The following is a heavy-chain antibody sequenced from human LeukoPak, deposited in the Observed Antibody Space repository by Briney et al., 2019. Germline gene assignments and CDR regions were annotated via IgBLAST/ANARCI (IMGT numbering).Heavy chain of an antibody. D-gene: IGHD5-18*01. CDR1: GYSISSGYY. J-gene: IGHJ4*02. CDR3: AGPVDTALVTGFDC. V-gene: IGHV4-38-2*01. CDR2: IYHSGST. Sequence: SETLSLTCAVSGYSISSGYYWGWIRQPPGKGLEWIGSIYHSGSTYYNPSLKSRVTISVDTSKNQFSLKLSSVTAADTAVYYCAGPVDTALVTGFDCWGQGTLVTVSS.